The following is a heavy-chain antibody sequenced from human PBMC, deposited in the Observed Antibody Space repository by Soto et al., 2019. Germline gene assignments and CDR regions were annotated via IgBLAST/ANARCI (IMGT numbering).Heavy chain of an antibody. Sequence: PSETLSLTCAVSGYSIRSGYFWGWNRQPPGKGLEWIGSMYHSGITYYNLSLKSRVTISVDTSKNQLSLKLSSATAADTAVYYCARSMYSTSAQLYYGMDVWGQGTTVTVSS. CDR3: ARSMYSTSAQLYYGMDV. V-gene: IGHV4-38-2*01. CDR1: GYSIRSGYF. D-gene: IGHD6-6*01. J-gene: IGHJ6*02. CDR2: MYHSGIT.